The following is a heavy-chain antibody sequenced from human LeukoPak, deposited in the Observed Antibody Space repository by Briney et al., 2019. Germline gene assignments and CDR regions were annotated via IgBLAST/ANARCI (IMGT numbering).Heavy chain of an antibody. Sequence: PSETLSLTCTVSGGSISSYYWSWIRQPAGKGLEWIGRIYTSGSTNYNPSLKSRVTMSVDTSKNQFSLKLSSVTAADTAVYYCARAYGWGDYGVRIFDYWAREPWSPSPQ. D-gene: IGHD4-17*01. CDR3: ARAYGWGDYGVRIFDY. CDR1: GGSISSYY. V-gene: IGHV4-4*07. CDR2: IYTSGST. J-gene: IGHJ4*02.